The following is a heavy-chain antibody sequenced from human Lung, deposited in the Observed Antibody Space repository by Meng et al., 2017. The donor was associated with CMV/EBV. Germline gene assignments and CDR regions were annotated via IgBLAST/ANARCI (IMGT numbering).Heavy chain of an antibody. CDR1: GFSFSSYW. D-gene: IGHD6-19*01. V-gene: IGHV3-74*01. J-gene: IGHJ6*02. CDR3: ARDSIVVPGRIYYYAMDV. CDR2: INNDGSST. Sequence: GEXXKISCAASGFSFSSYWMHWVRQAPGRGLVWVAHINNDGSSTTYADSVKGRFTISRDNAKNTVFLQMHSLGVEDTAVYYCARDSIVVPGRIYYYAMDVXDHGXTVTVSS.